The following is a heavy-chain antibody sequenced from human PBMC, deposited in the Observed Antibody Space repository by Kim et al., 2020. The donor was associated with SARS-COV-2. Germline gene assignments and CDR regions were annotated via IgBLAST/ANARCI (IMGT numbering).Heavy chain of an antibody. V-gene: IGHV4-61*01. J-gene: IGHJ6*02. CDR2: IYYSGST. CDR1: GGSVSSGSYY. CDR3: ARDRFVPYYDFWSGPYAGGMDV. D-gene: IGHD3-3*01. Sequence: SETLSLTCTVSGGSVSSGSYYWSWIRQPPGKGLEWIGYIYYSGSTNYNPSLKSRVTISVDTSKNQFSLKLSSVTAADTAVYYCARDRFVPYYDFWSGPYAGGMDVWGQGTTVTVSS.